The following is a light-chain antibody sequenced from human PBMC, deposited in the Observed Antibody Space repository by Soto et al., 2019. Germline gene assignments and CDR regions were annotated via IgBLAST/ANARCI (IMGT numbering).Light chain of an antibody. V-gene: IGLV2-14*01. CDR1: SSDVGGYAY. CDR2: EVT. CDR3: SSYTSSTTPV. Sequence: QSALTQPASVSGSPGQSITISCTGTSSDVGGYAYVSWYQQYPGKAPKLVISEVTNRPSGISHRFSGSRFGNTASLTISGLQADDEADYYCSSYTSSTTPVFGGGTKVTVL. J-gene: IGLJ2*01.